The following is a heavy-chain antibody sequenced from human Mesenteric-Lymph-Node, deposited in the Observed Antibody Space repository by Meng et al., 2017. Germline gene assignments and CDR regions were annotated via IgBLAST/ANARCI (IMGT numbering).Heavy chain of an antibody. CDR2: IYHSGGT. CDR3: ARDPYATGWAG. J-gene: IGHJ4*02. Sequence: GQLQESGPGLVKPSGTLSLTCAVSGGSISISTWWSWVRQPPGKGLEWIGEIYHSGGTNYNPSLRGRVTISLDKSKNQFSLTLRSVTAADTAVYYCARDPYATGWAGWGQGTLVTVS. V-gene: IGHV4-4*02. D-gene: IGHD6-19*01. CDR1: GGSISISTW.